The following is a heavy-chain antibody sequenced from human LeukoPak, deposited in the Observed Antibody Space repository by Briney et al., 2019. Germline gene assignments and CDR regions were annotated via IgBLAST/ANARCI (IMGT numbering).Heavy chain of an antibody. CDR2: IYHSGST. V-gene: IGHV4-39*07. CDR3: ARGCGGDCYHLFDY. Sequence: PSETLSLTCTVSGVSIITSNSYWGWIRQPPGKGLEWIGSIYHSGSTYYNPSLKSRVTISVDTSKNQFSLKLSSVTAADTAVYYCARGCGGDCYHLFDYWGQGTLVTVSS. CDR1: GVSIITSNSY. D-gene: IGHD2-21*02. J-gene: IGHJ4*02.